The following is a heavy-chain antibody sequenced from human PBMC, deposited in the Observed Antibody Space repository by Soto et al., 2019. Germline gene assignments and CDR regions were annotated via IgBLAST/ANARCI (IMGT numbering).Heavy chain of an antibody. CDR2: TSADNGDT. Sequence: QVQLVQSGAEVKEPGASVKVSCRASGYTFARYGFSWVRQAPGQVLEWMAWTSADNGDTNYAQKFQGRVTLTTDTSTGTAYIELRSVKSDDTAGYYCARDERGTCTSVSCYYFDYWGQGTLVTVSS. CDR3: ARDERGTCTSVSCYYFDY. V-gene: IGHV1-18*04. J-gene: IGHJ4*02. CDR1: GYTFARYG. D-gene: IGHD2-2*01.